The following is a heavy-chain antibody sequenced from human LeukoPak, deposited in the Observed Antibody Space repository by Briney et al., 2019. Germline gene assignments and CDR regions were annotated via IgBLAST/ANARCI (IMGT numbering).Heavy chain of an antibody. CDR3: AKVRCSSTSCYTYYYYYYMDV. CDR1: GFTFSSYG. D-gene: IGHD2-2*02. V-gene: IGHV3-30*02. J-gene: IGHJ6*03. CDR2: IRYDGSNK. Sequence: GGSLRLSCAASGFTFSSYGMHWVRQAPGKGLEWVAFIRYDGSNKYYADSVKGRFTISRDNSKNTLYLQMNSLRAEDTAVYYCAKVRCSSTSCYTYYYYYYMDVWGKGTTVTVSS.